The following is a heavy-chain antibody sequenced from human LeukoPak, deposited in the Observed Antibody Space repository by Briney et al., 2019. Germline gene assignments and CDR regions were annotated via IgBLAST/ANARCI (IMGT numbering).Heavy chain of an antibody. CDR1: GFTFDDYT. D-gene: IGHD3-22*01. Sequence: PGGSLRLSCAASGFTFDDYTMHWVRQAPGKGLEWVSLITWDGGSTYYADSVKGRFTISRDNSKNSLYLQMNSLRTEDTALYYCAKDRGPYYDSSGYWLDYWGQGTLVTVSS. V-gene: IGHV3-43*01. J-gene: IGHJ4*02. CDR3: AKDRGPYYDSSGYWLDY. CDR2: ITWDGGST.